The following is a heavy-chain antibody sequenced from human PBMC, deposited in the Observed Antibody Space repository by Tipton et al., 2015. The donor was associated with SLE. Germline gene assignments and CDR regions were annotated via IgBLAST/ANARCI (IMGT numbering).Heavy chain of an antibody. J-gene: IGHJ6*03. Sequence: TLSLTCTVSGGSISSSSYYWGWIRQPPGKGLEWIGSIYYSGSTYYNPSLKSRVTISVDTSKNQFSLKLSSVTAADTAVYYCARLNYRAEQYDFWSDNYYMDVWGKGTTVTVSS. CDR1: GGSISSSSYY. V-gene: IGHV4-39*01. CDR2: IYYSGST. CDR3: ARLNYRAEQYDFWSDNYYMDV. D-gene: IGHD3-3*01.